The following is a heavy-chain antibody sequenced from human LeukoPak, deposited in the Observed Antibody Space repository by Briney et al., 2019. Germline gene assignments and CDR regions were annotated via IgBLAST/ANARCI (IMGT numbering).Heavy chain of an antibody. V-gene: IGHV1-46*01. D-gene: IGHD2-2*01. CDR1: GYTFTSYY. Sequence: ASVKVSCKASGYTFTSYYMHWVRQAPRQGLEWMGIINPSGGSTSYAQKFQGRVTMTRDTSTSTVYMELSSLRSEDTAVYYCARDKGYQLADGAFDIWGQGTMVTVSS. CDR2: INPSGGST. J-gene: IGHJ3*02. CDR3: ARDKGYQLADGAFDI.